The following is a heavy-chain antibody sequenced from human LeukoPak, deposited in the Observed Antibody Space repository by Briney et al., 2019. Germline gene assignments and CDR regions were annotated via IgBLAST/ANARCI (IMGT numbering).Heavy chain of an antibody. Sequence: GGSLRLSCSASGFTFSSYSMHWVRQAPGKGLEWVAVISYDGDNKYDADSVKGRFTISRDNSKNTLYLQMNSLRAEDTAVYYCASSSELPYFDHWGQGTLVTVSS. D-gene: IGHD6-6*01. V-gene: IGHV3-30-3*01. CDR2: ISYDGDNK. CDR1: GFTFSSYS. CDR3: ASSSELPYFDH. J-gene: IGHJ4*02.